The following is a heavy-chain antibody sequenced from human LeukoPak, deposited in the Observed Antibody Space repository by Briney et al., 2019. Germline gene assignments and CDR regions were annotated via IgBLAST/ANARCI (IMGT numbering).Heavy chain of an antibody. CDR1: GESISGFY. CDR3: ARDLGDGGAFDY. Sequence: SETLSLTCTVSGESISGFYWTWIRQPPGKGLEWIGSIYHSGSTYYNPSLKSRVTISVDTSKNQFSLKLSSVTAADTAVYYCARDLGDGGAFDYWGQGTLVTVSS. J-gene: IGHJ4*02. V-gene: IGHV4-38-2*02. D-gene: IGHD2-21*02. CDR2: IYHSGST.